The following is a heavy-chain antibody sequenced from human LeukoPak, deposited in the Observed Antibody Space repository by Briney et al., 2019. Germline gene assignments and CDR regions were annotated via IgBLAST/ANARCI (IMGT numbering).Heavy chain of an antibody. CDR1: GFTFTSSA. CDR3: ARGLFADGVVPKGGATDY. CDR2: IVVGSGNT. D-gene: IGHD3-3*01. Sequence: SVKVSCKASGFTFTSSAMQWVRQARGQRREGIGWIVVGSGNTNYEQKLQGRVTMTTDTSTRTAYMELRSLRSDDKGVYYCARGLFADGVVPKGGATDYWGQGTLVTVSS. J-gene: IGHJ4*02. V-gene: IGHV1-58*02.